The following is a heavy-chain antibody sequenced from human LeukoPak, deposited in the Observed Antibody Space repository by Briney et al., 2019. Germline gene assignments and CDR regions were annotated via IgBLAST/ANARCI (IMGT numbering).Heavy chain of an antibody. CDR2: MYYSGST. CDR1: GGSISTSSYY. J-gene: IGHJ4*02. D-gene: IGHD3-3*01. V-gene: IGHV4-39*01. Sequence: SETLSLTCTVSGGSISTSSYYWGWIRQPPGNGRQWIGSMYYSGSTYYNPSLKSRVTISVDTSKNQVSLKLSSVTAADTALYYCASNEWSGYYFDYWGQGTLVTVSS. CDR3: ASNEWSGYYFDY.